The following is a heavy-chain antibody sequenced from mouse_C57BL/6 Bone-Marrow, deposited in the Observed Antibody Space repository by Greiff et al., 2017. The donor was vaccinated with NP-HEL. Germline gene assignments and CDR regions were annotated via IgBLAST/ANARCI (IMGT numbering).Heavy chain of an antibody. CDR3: ARDPSVVTYYFDY. D-gene: IGHD2-9*01. V-gene: IGHV3-6*01. Sequence: DVQLQESGPGLVKPSQSLSLTCSVTGYSITSGYYWNWIRQFPGNKLEWMGYISYDGSNNYNPSLKNRISITRDTSKNQFFLKLNSVTTEDTATYYCARDPSVVTYYFDYWGQGTTLTVSS. CDR1: GYSITSGYY. J-gene: IGHJ2*01. CDR2: ISYDGSN.